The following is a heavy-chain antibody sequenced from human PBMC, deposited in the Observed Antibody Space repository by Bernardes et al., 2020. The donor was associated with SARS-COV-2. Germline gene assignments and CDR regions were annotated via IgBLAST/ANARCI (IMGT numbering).Heavy chain of an antibody. D-gene: IGHD1-26*01. Sequence: AAVKVSCKASGYTLSAYYMHWVRQAPGQGLEWMGWITPHSGGTNYAQKFQGRVTVTRDTSISTAYMELSRLTSDDTAVYYCARDLDRLYSGSRTDAFDIWGQGTMVTGSS. J-gene: IGHJ3*02. CDR3: ARDLDRLYSGSRTDAFDI. V-gene: IGHV1-2*02. CDR1: GYTLSAYY. CDR2: ITPHSGGT.